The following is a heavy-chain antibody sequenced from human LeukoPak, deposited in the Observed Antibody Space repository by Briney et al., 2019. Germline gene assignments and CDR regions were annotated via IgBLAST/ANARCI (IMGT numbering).Heavy chain of an antibody. CDR3: AKGSLIAASGTLFDF. Sequence: PGRSLRLSCAASGFTFDDYSMHWVRQSPGKGLEWLSGLGWNGDIIDYADSVKGRFTISRDNAKNSLYLLMDSLKTEDTALYYCAKGSLIAASGTLFDFWGQGTRVTVSS. CDR1: GFTFDDYS. V-gene: IGHV3-9*01. CDR2: LGWNGDII. J-gene: IGHJ4*02. D-gene: IGHD6-13*01.